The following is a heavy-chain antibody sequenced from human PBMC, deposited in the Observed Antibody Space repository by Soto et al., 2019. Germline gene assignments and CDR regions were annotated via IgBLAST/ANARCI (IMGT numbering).Heavy chain of an antibody. CDR1: GFDFRIYA. Sequence: EVQLLESGGGLAQAGGSLRLSCAASGFDFRIYAMSWVRQAPGKGLEWVAVMIGDGTSWDYADSVRGRFTISRDNSKNTLYLQMNSLRAEDTAVYYCAKDLRPDGRYDFDYWGQGTLVTVSS. V-gene: IGHV3-23*01. J-gene: IGHJ4*02. D-gene: IGHD1-26*01. CDR2: MIGDGTSW. CDR3: AKDLRPDGRYDFDY.